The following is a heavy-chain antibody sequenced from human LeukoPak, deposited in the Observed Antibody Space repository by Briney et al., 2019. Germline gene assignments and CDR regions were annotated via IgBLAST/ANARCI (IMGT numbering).Heavy chain of an antibody. V-gene: IGHV1-2*02. CDR3: ARELPGIVLVVDATIQEDTYYFDS. CDR1: GYTFTGYY. D-gene: IGHD2-15*01. J-gene: IGHJ4*02. CDR2: INPNSGGT. Sequence: ASVKVSCKASGYTFTGYYMHWVRQAPGQGLEWMGWINPNSGGTNYAQKFQGRVTMTRDMSISTAYMELSKLRSDDTAVYYCARELPGIVLVVDATIQEDTYYFDSWGQGAPVTVSS.